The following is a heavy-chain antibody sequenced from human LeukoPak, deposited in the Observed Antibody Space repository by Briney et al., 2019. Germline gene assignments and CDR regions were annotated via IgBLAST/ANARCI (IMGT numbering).Heavy chain of an antibody. CDR2: IYYSGSS. V-gene: IGHV4-59*01. CDR3: ARANRYDLYFDY. J-gene: IGHJ4*02. CDR1: GGSISSYY. D-gene: IGHD5-12*01. Sequence: SETLSLTCTVSGGSISSYYWSWIRQPPGKGLEWIGYIYYSGSSNYNPSLKSRVTISVDTSKNQISLKLSSVAAADTAVYYCARANRYDLYFDYWGQGTLVTVSS.